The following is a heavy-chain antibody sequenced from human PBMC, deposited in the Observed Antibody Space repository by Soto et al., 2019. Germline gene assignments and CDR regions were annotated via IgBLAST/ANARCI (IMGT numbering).Heavy chain of an antibody. CDR3: ARGARYCSGGRCYEYYYYYGMDV. J-gene: IGHJ6*02. Sequence: EVQLVESGGGLVQPGGSLRLSCAASGFTFSSYDMHWVRQATGKGLEWVSAIGTAGDTYYPGSVKGRFTISRENAKNSLYLQMNSLRAEDTAVYYCARGARYCSGGRCYEYYYYYGMDVWGQGTTVTVSS. D-gene: IGHD2-15*01. CDR1: GFTFSSYD. CDR2: IGTAGDT. V-gene: IGHV3-13*01.